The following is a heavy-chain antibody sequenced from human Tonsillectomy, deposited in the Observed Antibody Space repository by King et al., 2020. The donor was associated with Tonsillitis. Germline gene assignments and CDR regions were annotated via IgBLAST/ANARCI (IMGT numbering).Heavy chain of an antibody. V-gene: IGHV3-9*01. CDR1: GFTFDDYA. J-gene: IGHJ4*02. CDR3: AKGSIAVSGTPDY. D-gene: IGHD6-19*01. CDR2: ISWNSGSI. Sequence: VQLVESGGGLVQPGRSLRLSCAASGFTFDDYAMHWVRQAPGKGLEWVSGISWNSGSIYYADSVKGRFTISRDNAQNSLYLQMNSLRAEDTALYYCAKGSIAVSGTPDYWGQGTLVTVSS.